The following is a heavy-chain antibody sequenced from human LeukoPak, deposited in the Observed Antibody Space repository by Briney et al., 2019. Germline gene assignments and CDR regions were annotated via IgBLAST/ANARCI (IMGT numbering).Heavy chain of an antibody. CDR1: GGTFSSYA. D-gene: IGHD6-19*01. J-gene: IGHJ4*02. CDR2: IIPIFGTA. CDR3: AREGSVAVAGSYFDY. V-gene: IGHV1-69*01. Sequence: SVKVSCKASGGTFSSYAISWVRQAPGQGLEWMGGIIPIFGTANYAQKFQGRVMITADESTSTAYMELSSLRSEDTAVYYCAREGSVAVAGSYFDYWGQGTLVTVSS.